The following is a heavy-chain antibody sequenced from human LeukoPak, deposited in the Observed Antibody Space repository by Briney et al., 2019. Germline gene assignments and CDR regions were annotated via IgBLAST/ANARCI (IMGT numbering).Heavy chain of an antibody. CDR2: IIPIFGTA. J-gene: IGHJ5*02. CDR3: ARGVRYCSGGSCREEFDP. Sequence: ASVKVSCKASGGTFSSYAISWVRQAPGQGLEWMGGIIPIFGTANYAQKFQGRVTITADKSTSTAYMELSSLRSEDTAVCYCARGVRYCSGGSCREEFDPWGQGTLVTVSS. V-gene: IGHV1-69*06. CDR1: GGTFSSYA. D-gene: IGHD2-15*01.